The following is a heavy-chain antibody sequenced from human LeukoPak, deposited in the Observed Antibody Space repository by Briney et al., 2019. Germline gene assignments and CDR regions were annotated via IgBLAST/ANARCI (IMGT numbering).Heavy chain of an antibody. CDR3: AVGGFRGNWFDP. D-gene: IGHD3-16*01. CDR2: IYAIGST. J-gene: IGHJ5*02. V-gene: IGHV4-61*02. CDR1: GGSISSGSYF. Sequence: PSQTLSLTCTVSGGSISSGSYFWSWIRQPAGKGLEWIGRIYAIGSTNYNPSLKTRVTISVDTSKNQFSLPLSSVTAADTAVYYCAVGGFRGNWFDPWGQGTLVTVSS.